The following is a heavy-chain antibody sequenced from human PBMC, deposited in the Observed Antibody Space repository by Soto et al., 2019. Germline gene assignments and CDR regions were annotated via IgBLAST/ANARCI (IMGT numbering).Heavy chain of an antibody. CDR1: GFTFSSYA. CDR2: ISGSGGST. J-gene: IGHJ4*02. CDR3: AVSYYYDSSGFLYFDY. Sequence: PGGSLRLSCGAAGFTFSSYARSWVRQAPGKGLEWVSAISGSGGSTYYADSVKGRFTISRDNSKNTLYLQMNSLRAEDTAVYYCAVSYYYDSSGFLYFDYWGQGTLVTVSS. D-gene: IGHD3-22*01. V-gene: IGHV3-23*01.